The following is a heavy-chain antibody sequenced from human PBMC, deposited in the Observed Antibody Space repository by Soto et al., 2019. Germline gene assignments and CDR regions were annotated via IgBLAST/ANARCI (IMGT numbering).Heavy chain of an antibody. CDR1: GCSFTNDW. V-gene: IGHV5-10-1*01. J-gene: IGHJ6*02. D-gene: IGHD3-10*01. CDR2: IDPTDSYT. CDR3: ARNAYGESASPNYNGXDV. Sequence: GESLKISCKGSGCSFTNDWISWVRQMPGKGLEWMGRIDPTDSYTNYSPSFQGHVTISADKSIRTAYLQWSSLKASDTALYYCARNAYGESASPNYNGXDVWGQGTTVTVSS.